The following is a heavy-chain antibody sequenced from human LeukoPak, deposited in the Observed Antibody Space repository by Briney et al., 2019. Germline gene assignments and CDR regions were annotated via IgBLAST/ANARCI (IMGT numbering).Heavy chain of an antibody. D-gene: IGHD3-22*01. CDR1: GFTFSSYG. J-gene: IGHJ4*02. Sequence: GGSLRLSCAASGFTFSSYGMHWVRQAPGKGLEYVSAISSNGGSTYYANSVKGRFTISRDNSKNTLYPQMGSLRAEDMAVYYCARATSYYYDLDYWGQGTLVTVSS. CDR2: ISSNGGST. CDR3: ARATSYYYDLDY. V-gene: IGHV3-64*01.